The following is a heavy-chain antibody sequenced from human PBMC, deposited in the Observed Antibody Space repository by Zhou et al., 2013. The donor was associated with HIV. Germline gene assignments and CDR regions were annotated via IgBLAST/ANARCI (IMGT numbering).Heavy chain of an antibody. J-gene: IGHJ1*01. CDR2: MKPSRGAV. V-gene: IGHV1-2*02. D-gene: IGHD2-21*01. CDR3: VRRAVCDHCGNFHFQH. CDR1: GYNFIDYS. Sequence: QVRLVQSGAVMRKPGSSVRISCETFGYNFIDYSIHWVRHVPGKGLEWMGWMKPSRGAVNYARNFQGRVTMTRQLSFDDTDRGTAYMELTGLTSADTADYYCVRRAVCDHCGNFHFQHWGQCTLVVVSS.